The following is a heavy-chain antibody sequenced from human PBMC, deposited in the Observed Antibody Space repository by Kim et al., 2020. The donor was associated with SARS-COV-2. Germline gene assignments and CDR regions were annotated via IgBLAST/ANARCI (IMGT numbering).Heavy chain of an antibody. CDR2: ISYDGSNK. V-gene: IGHV3-30-3*01. J-gene: IGHJ4*02. CDR1: GFTFSSYA. Sequence: GGSLRLSCAASGFTFSSYAMHWVRQAPGKGLEWVAVISYDGSNKYYADSVKGRFTISRDNSKNTLYLQMNSLRAEDTAVYYCARAPYYYGSGEGYFDYWGQGTLVTVSS. CDR3: ARAPYYYGSGEGYFDY. D-gene: IGHD3-10*01.